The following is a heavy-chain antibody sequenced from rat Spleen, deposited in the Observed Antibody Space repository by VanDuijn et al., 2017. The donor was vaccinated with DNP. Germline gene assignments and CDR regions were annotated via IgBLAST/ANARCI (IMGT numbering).Heavy chain of an antibody. J-gene: IGHJ3*01. CDR2: IRFDGGST. D-gene: IGHD3-8*01. CDR3: VTHPSWFGY. V-gene: IGHV5-20*01. CDR1: GFIFSDYY. Sequence: EVQLVESGGGLEQPGRSLKLSCAASGFIFSDYYMAWVRQAPTKGLEWVAYIRFDGGSTYYGDSVKGRFTISRDNAKSILYLQMNSLRSEDTATYYCVTHPSWFGYWGPGTLVTVSS.